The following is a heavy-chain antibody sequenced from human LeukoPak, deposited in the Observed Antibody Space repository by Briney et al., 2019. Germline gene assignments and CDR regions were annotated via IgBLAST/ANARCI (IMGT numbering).Heavy chain of an antibody. J-gene: IGHJ4*02. CDR2: IIPILGIA. Sequence: SVKVSCQASGGTFSSYAISWVRQAPGQGLEWMGRIIPILGIANCAQKFQGSVTNTADKSTSTAYMELSSLRSEDPAVYYCARGVDTDMVTPHFDYWGQGTLVTVSS. V-gene: IGHV1-69*04. D-gene: IGHD5-18*01. CDR3: ARGVDTDMVTPHFDY. CDR1: GGTFSSYA.